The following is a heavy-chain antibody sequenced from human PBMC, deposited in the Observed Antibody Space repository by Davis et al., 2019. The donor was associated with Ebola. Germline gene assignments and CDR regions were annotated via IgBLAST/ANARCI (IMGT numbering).Heavy chain of an antibody. CDR3: ARSYGAAPFDY. Sequence: MPGGSLRLSCTVSGGSISPYYWSWIRQPPGKGLEWIGYIYYSGSTKYNLPLKGRVAISVDTSKNQFSLKLSSVTAADTAVYYCARSYGAAPFDYWGQGTLVTVSS. D-gene: IGHD4/OR15-4a*01. J-gene: IGHJ4*02. CDR1: GGSISPYY. CDR2: IYYSGST. V-gene: IGHV4-59*08.